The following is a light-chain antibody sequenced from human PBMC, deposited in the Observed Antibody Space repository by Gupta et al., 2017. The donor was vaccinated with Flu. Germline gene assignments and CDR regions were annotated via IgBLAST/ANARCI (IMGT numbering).Light chain of an antibody. Sequence: TITCTSSSGSIARNYVQWYQQRPGRSPTTMSYDDNQRPCGGPERVSGSIDGSANAASLTISGRKAEDESYYYCQADDSSNLLVFGGGTKLTVL. CDR1: SGSIARNY. CDR2: DDN. J-gene: IGLJ3*02. V-gene: IGLV6-57*01. CDR3: QADDSSNLLV.